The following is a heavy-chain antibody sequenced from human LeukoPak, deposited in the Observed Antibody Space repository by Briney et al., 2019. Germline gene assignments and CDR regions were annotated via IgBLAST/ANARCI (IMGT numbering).Heavy chain of an antibody. V-gene: IGHV1-18*01. CDR3: ARNLLETYYYGSGSFSYYYYYMDV. CDR1: GYTFTSYG. CDR2: ISAYNGNT. Sequence: ASVKVSCKASGYTFTSYGISWVRQAPGQGLEWMGWISAYNGNTNYAQKLQGRVTITTDTSTSTAYMELRSLRSDDTAVYYCARNLLETYYYGSGSFSYYYYYMDVWGKGTTVTVSS. J-gene: IGHJ6*03. D-gene: IGHD3-10*01.